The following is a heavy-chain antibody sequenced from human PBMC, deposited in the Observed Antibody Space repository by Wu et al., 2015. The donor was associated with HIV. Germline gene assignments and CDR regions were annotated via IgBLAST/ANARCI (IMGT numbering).Heavy chain of an antibody. CDR1: GYTFTTYS. CDR2: LNPSGGRR. J-gene: IGHJ6*04. D-gene: IGHD3-16*01. Sequence: QVQLVQSGTEVKEPGASVKISCKASGYTFTTYSIHWVRQAPGQGLEWVGTLNPSGGRRRNALKFRDRITMTRDMSASTFYMELRRLTSEDTAVYYCGREQYGAVSGLSMDVVGQRDHGHRLL. CDR3: GREQYGAVSGLSMDV. V-gene: IGHV1-46*01.